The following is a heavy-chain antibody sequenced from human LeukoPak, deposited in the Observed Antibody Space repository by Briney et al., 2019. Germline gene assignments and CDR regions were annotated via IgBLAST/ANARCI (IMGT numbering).Heavy chain of an antibody. V-gene: IGHV3-23*01. J-gene: IGHJ6*02. CDR2: ISGSGGST. Sequence: GSLRPSCAASGFTFSSYAMSWVRQAPGKGLEWVSAISGSGGSTYYADSVKGRFTISRDNSKNTLYLQMNSLRAEDTAVYYCASGRVYDSSGYYYSYYYGMDVWGQGTTVTVSS. CDR1: GFTFSSYA. CDR3: ASGRVYDSSGYYYSYYYGMDV. D-gene: IGHD3-22*01.